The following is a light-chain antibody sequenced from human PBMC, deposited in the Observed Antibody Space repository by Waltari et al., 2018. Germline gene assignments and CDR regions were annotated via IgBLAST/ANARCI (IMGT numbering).Light chain of an antibody. Sequence: QSALTQPRSVSGSPGQSVTIPCPANSGVVGSYTLVLWYQHPPGKAPNLLIYDVAKRPSGVPDRFSGSKSGNTASLTISGLQSDDEADFYCCSYAGDYSLIFGTGTKVTVL. J-gene: IGLJ1*01. CDR2: DVA. CDR1: SGVVGSYTL. CDR3: CSYAGDYSLI. V-gene: IGLV2-11*01.